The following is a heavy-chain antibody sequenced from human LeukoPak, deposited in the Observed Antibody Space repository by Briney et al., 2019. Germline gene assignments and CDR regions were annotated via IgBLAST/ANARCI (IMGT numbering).Heavy chain of an antibody. D-gene: IGHD3-10*01. Sequence: SETLSLTCAVYGGSFSGYYWGWIRQPPGKGLEWIGSIYHSGCTYYNPSLKSRVTISVDTSKNQFSLKLSSVTAADTAVYYCAREPTEYYYGSGSYSDAFDIWGQGTMVTVSS. CDR1: GGSFSGYY. CDR3: AREPTEYYYGSGSYSDAFDI. V-gene: IGHV4-38-2*02. CDR2: IYHSGCT. J-gene: IGHJ3*02.